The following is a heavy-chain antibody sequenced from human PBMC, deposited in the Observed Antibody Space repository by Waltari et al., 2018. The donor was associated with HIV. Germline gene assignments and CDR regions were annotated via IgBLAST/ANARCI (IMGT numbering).Heavy chain of an antibody. D-gene: IGHD6-13*01. CDR1: GFPFSNYN. V-gene: IGHV3-48*01. CDR2: ISGSGKTI. Sequence: EVQLVESGGGMVQPGGSLRLSCATSGFPFSNYNLVWVRQAPGRGLEWVSFISGSGKTINYADAVKGRFTNSRDNAKNSLNLQMSSLRVEDTAVYYCARDGNLAAELDFWGQGTLVTVSS. J-gene: IGHJ4*02. CDR3: ARDGNLAAELDF.